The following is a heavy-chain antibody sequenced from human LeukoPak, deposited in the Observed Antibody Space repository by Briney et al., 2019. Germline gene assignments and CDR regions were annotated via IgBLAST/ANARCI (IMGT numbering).Heavy chain of an antibody. D-gene: IGHD4-23*01. CDR3: ARDLHGGNSFTSDWYFDL. CDR2: MTHSGST. CDR1: GGSISLSNSNG. Sequence: SGTLSFTCSVSGGSISLSNSNGWGWVRQPPGKGLGWIGEMTHSGSTNYNPSLKSRVTISVDKSKNQFSLKLSSVTAADTAVYYCARDLHGGNSFTSDWYFDLWGRGTLVTVSS. J-gene: IGHJ2*01. V-gene: IGHV4-4*02.